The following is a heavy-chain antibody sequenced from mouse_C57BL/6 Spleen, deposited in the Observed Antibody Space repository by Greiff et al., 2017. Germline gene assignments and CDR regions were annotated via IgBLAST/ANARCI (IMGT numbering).Heavy chain of an antibody. Sequence: EVKLQESGPGLVKPSQSLSLTCSVTGYSITSGYYWNWIRQFPGNKLEWMGYISYDGSNNYNPSLKNRISITRDTSKNQFVLKLNSVTTEDTATYYCSRDRPNWDGGAMDYWGQGTSVTVSS. J-gene: IGHJ4*01. D-gene: IGHD4-1*01. V-gene: IGHV3-6*01. CDR2: ISYDGSN. CDR1: GYSITSGYY. CDR3: SRDRPNWDGGAMDY.